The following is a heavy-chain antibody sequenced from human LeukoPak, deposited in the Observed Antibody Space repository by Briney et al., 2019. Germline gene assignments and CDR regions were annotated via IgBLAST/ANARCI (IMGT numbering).Heavy chain of an antibody. D-gene: IGHD3-3*01. V-gene: IGHV3-7*01. Sequence: PGGSLRFSCAASGFTFSSYWMSWVRQAPGKGLEWVANIKQDGSEKYYVDSVKGRFTISRDNAKNSLYLQMNSLRAEDTAVYYCASYRLRFLEWLSLPFDYWGQGTLVTVSS. CDR3: ASYRLRFLEWLSLPFDY. CDR2: IKQDGSEK. J-gene: IGHJ4*02. CDR1: GFTFSSYW.